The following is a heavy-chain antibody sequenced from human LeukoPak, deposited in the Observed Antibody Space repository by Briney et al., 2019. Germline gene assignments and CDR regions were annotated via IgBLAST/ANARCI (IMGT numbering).Heavy chain of an antibody. CDR3: ARDRGSSGWYEFDY. CDR2: IKQDGSEK. V-gene: IGHV3-7*01. CDR1: GFTSGTYW. Sequence: GGSLRLSCAASGFTSGTYWMSWVRQAPGEGLEWVANIKQDGSEKYYVDSVRGRFTISRDNAKNSLYLQMNSLRAEDTAVYYCARDRGSSGWYEFDYWGQGTLVTVSS. D-gene: IGHD6-19*01. J-gene: IGHJ4*02.